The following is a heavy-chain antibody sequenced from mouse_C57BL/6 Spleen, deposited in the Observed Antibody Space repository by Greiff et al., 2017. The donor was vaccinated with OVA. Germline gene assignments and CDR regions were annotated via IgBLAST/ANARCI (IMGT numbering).Heavy chain of an antibody. CDR1: GYTFTSYW. V-gene: IGHV1-52*01. D-gene: IGHD2-3*01. Sequence: VQLQQPGAELVRPGSSVQLSCKASGYTFTSYWMHWVKQRPIQGLEWIGNIDPSDSETHYNQKFKDKATLTVDKSSSTAYMQLSSLTSEDSAVYYCARFEGGYYDYYAMDYWGQGTSVTVSS. CDR3: ARFEGGYYDYYAMDY. CDR2: IDPSDSET. J-gene: IGHJ4*01.